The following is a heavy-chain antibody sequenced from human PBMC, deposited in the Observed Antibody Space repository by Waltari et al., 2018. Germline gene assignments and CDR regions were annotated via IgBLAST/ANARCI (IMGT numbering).Heavy chain of an antibody. D-gene: IGHD3-10*01. V-gene: IGHV4-39*01. CDR3: ARASEGTFDY. Sequence: WIRQPPGKGLEWIGSIYYSGSTYYNPSLKSRVTISVDTSKNQFSLKLSSVTAADTAVYYCARASEGTFDYWGQGTLVTVSS. J-gene: IGHJ4*02. CDR2: IYYSGST.